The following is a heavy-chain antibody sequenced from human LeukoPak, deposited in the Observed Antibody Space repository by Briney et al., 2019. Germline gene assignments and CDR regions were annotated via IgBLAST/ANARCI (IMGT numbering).Heavy chain of an antibody. CDR2: MYLSGTT. CDR3: AGLVGRYSSGLYYYYFDY. Sequence: SETLSLTCTVSGDSINSLDLWSWVRQPPGKGLEWIGEMYLSGTTHSNPSVKSRDTISIDKSKNQFFLNLSSVTAADTAVYYCAGLVGRYSSGLYYYYFDYWGQGTLVTVSS. CDR1: GDSINSLDL. D-gene: IGHD3-22*01. J-gene: IGHJ4*02. V-gene: IGHV4-4*02.